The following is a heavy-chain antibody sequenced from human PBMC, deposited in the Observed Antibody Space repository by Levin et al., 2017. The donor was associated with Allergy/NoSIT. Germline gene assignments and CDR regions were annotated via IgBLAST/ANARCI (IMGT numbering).Heavy chain of an antibody. CDR3: ARVVAVAGTGYNWFDP. D-gene: IGHD6-19*01. V-gene: IGHV4-39*01. CDR2: IYYSGST. J-gene: IGHJ5*02. CDR1: GGSISSSSYY. Sequence: SETLSLTCTVSGGSISSSSYYWGWIRQPPGKGLEWIGSIYYSGSTYYNPSLKSRVTISVDTSKNQFSLKLSSVTAADTAVYYCARVVAVAGTGYNWFDPWGQGTLVTVSS.